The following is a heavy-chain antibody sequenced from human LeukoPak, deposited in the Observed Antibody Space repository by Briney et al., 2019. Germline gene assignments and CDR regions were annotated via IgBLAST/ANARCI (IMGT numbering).Heavy chain of an antibody. CDR1: GFTFSSYS. J-gene: IGHJ3*02. CDR2: ISATSSYI. V-gene: IGHV3-21*01. Sequence: PGGSLRLSCAAPGFTFSSYSMNWVRQTPGKGLEWVSSISATSSYIYYADSARGRFTISRDNAKNSLYLQMNSLRAEDTAVYFCARDKTEQWLVLEAFDIWGQGTVVTVSS. CDR3: ARDKTEQWLVLEAFDI. D-gene: IGHD6-19*01.